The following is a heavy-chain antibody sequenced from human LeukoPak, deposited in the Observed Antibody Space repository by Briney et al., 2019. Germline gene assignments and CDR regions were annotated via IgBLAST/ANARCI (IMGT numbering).Heavy chain of an antibody. CDR1: GFTVSSNY. V-gene: IGHV3-53*01. CDR2: IYSGGST. Sequence: GGSLRLSCAASGFTVSSNYMSWVRQAPGKGPEWVSVIYSGGSTYYADSVKGRFTISRDNSKNTLYLQMNSLRAEDTAVYYCARTAVAVYYYYGMDVWGQGTTVTVSS. CDR3: ARTAVAVYYYYGMDV. D-gene: IGHD6-19*01. J-gene: IGHJ6*02.